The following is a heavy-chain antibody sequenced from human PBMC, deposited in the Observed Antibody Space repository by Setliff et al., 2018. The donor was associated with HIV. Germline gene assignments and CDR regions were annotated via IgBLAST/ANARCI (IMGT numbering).Heavy chain of an antibody. CDR3: RSSAWYGGDAFDL. J-gene: IGHJ3*01. V-gene: IGHV4-34*01. CDR1: GESFSGYH. Sequence: SETLSLTCAVYGESFSGYHWSWIRQPPGKGLEWIGEINHSGSTSYNPSLKSRVTISLDTSKSHFSLRLNSVTAADTAVYYCRSSAWYGGDAFDLWGQGAMVTVSS. D-gene: IGHD6-19*01. CDR2: INHSGST.